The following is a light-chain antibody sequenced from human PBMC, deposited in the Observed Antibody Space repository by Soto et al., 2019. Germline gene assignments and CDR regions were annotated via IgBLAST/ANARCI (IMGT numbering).Light chain of an antibody. CDR3: SSYAGRNNLSRQVSV. CDR2: EVS. CDR1: SSDVGGYNY. J-gene: IGLJ2*01. V-gene: IGLV2-8*01. Sequence: QSALTQPPSASGSPGQSVTISCTGTSSDVGGYNYVSWYQQHPGKAPKLMIYEVSKRPSGVPDRFSGSKSGNTASLTVSGIQAEDEADYYCSSYAGRNNLSRQVSVFGGGTKLTVL.